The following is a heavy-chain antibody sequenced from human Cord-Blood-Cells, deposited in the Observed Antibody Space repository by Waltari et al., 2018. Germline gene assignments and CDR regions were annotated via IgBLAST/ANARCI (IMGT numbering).Heavy chain of an antibody. CDR2: IYYSGST. V-gene: IGHV4-59*11. CDR1: GGSISSHY. J-gene: IGHJ6*02. CDR3: ASFSGSYGMDV. D-gene: IGHD1-26*01. Sequence: QVQLQESGPGLVKPSETLSLTCTVSGGSISSHYWSWIRQPPGKGLEWIGYIYYSGSTNYNPSLKRRVTISVDTSKNQFALKLSSVTAADTAVYYCASFSGSYGMDVWGQGTTVTVSS.